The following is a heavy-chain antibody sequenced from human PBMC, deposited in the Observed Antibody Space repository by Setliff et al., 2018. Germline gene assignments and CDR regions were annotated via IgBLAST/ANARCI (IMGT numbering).Heavy chain of an antibody. Sequence: GGSLRLSCAASGFTFSSYSMNWVRQAPGKGLEWVSYISSSSSTIYYADSVKGRFTISRDNAKNSLYLQLNSLRVEDTAVYYCARGPSLGAAANWFDPWGQGTLVTVSS. CDR2: ISSSSSTI. J-gene: IGHJ5*02. CDR1: GFTFSSYS. CDR3: ARGPSLGAAANWFDP. D-gene: IGHD3-16*01. V-gene: IGHV3-48*04.